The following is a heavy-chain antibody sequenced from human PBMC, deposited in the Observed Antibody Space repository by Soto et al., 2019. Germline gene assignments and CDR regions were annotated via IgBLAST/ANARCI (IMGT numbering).Heavy chain of an antibody. V-gene: IGHV3-30-3*01. CDR3: ASQQWLAGGHFDY. D-gene: IGHD6-19*01. J-gene: IGHJ4*02. Sequence: ESGGGVVPPGRSLRLSCAASGFTFSSYAMHWVRQAPGKGLEWVAVISYDGSNKYYADSVKGRFTISRDNSKNTLYLQMNSLRAEDTAVYYCASQQWLAGGHFDYWGQGTLVTVSS. CDR1: GFTFSSYA. CDR2: ISYDGSNK.